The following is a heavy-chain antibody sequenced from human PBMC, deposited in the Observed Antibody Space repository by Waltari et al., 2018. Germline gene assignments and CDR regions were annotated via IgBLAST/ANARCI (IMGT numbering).Heavy chain of an antibody. Sequence: QVQLQQWGAGLLKPSETLSLTCAVYGGSFSGYSWSWIRQPPGKGLEWIGESNHSGSTNYNPSLKSRVTISVDTSKNQFSLKLSSVTAADTAVYYCARCGGSGNDFWSGYLSWGQGTMVTVSS. D-gene: IGHD3-3*01. J-gene: IGHJ3*01. CDR3: ARCGGSGNDFWSGYLS. CDR1: GGSFSGYS. CDR2: SNHSGST. V-gene: IGHV4-34*01.